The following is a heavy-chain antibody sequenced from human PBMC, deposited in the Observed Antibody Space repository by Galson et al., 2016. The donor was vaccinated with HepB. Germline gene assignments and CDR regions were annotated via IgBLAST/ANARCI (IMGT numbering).Heavy chain of an antibody. Sequence: CAISGDSVSSNSVAWNWIRQSPSRGLEWLGRTYYRSKWYNDYAVSVKSRITINPDTSKNQFSLQLNSVTPEDTAAYYCAREDTGSYFIYFDSWGQGTLVTVSS. J-gene: IGHJ4*02. D-gene: IGHD1-26*01. CDR1: GDSVSSNSVA. V-gene: IGHV6-1*01. CDR2: TYYRSKWYN. CDR3: AREDTGSYFIYFDS.